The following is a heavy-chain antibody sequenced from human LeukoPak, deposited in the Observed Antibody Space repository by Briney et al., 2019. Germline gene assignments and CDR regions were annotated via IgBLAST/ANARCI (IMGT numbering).Heavy chain of an antibody. CDR3: ASHVTVLGTRGFDF. CDR1: GGSFSGYY. V-gene: IGHV4-34*01. D-gene: IGHD6-19*01. CDR2: IDHGGST. Sequence: SETLSLTCAVYGGSFSGYYWSWVRQPPGKGLEWVGEIDHGGSTNYNPSLESRVTISVDKSKNRFSLNLRSVTAADTATYYCASHVTVLGTRGFDFWGRGTLVTVS. J-gene: IGHJ4*02.